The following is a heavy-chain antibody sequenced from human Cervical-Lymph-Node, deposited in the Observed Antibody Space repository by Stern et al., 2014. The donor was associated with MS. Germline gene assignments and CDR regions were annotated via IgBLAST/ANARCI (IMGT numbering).Heavy chain of an antibody. V-gene: IGHV5-51*01. CDR3: ARQRYFDY. CDR2: IFPGGSDI. CDR1: GYTFTSYW. Sequence: VQLVQSGPEVKRPGESLKISCQASGYTFTSYWIGWVRQMPGKGVEWIAIIFPGGSDIRYSPSFQGQVTISADKSSSTAYLQWNNLKASDTAIYYCARQRYFDYWGQGTLVTVSS. J-gene: IGHJ4*02.